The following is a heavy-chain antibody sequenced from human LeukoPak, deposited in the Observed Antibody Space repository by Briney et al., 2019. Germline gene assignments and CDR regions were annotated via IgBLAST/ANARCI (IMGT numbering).Heavy chain of an antibody. Sequence: SETLSLTCAVYGGSFSGYYWGWIRQPPGKGLEWIGEINHSGSTNYNPSLKSRVTISVDTSKNQFSLKLSSVTAADTAVYYCARVLGRSRHYYYGSGSYTPSFDYWGQGTLVTVSS. D-gene: IGHD3-10*01. CDR2: INHSGST. CDR3: ARVLGRSRHYYYGSGSYTPSFDY. J-gene: IGHJ4*02. CDR1: GGSFSGYY. V-gene: IGHV4-34*01.